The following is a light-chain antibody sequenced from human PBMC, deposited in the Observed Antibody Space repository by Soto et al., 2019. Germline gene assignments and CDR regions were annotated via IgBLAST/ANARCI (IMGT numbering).Light chain of an antibody. J-gene: IGLJ2*01. CDR1: NIGSKS. CDR2: DDS. CDR3: QVWGTSSVHPVV. V-gene: IGLV3-21*02. Sequence: SYELTQPPSVSVAPGQTARVTCGGSNIGSKSAHWYQQKAGQAPVVVVYDDSDRPSGIPERFSGSKSGNTATLTISRVEAGDEADYYCQVWGTSSVHPVVFGGGTKVTVL.